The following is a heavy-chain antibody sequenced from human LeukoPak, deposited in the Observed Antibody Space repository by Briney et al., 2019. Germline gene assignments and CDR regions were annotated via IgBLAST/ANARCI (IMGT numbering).Heavy chain of an antibody. CDR1: GGSISSGDYY. Sequence: SQTLSLTCTVSGGSISSGDYYWSWIRQPPGKGLEWIGYIYYSGSTYYNPSLKSRVTISVDTSKNQFSLKLSSVTAADTAVYYCARAGSYDYVWGSYRHHFDYWGQGTLVTVSS. CDR3: ARAGSYDYVWGSYRHHFDY. V-gene: IGHV4-30-4*08. D-gene: IGHD3-16*02. J-gene: IGHJ4*02. CDR2: IYYSGST.